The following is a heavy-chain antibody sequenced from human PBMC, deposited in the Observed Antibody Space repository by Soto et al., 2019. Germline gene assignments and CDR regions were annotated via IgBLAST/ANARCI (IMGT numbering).Heavy chain of an antibody. CDR3: ARDWYYYDTSDHFSADAFDI. CDR1: GFTSSSYW. CDR2: ISNDGTST. D-gene: IGHD3-22*01. V-gene: IGHV3-74*01. J-gene: IGHJ3*02. Sequence: GGSLRLSCAASGFTSSSYWMHWVRQAPGKGLVLVSRISNDGTSTNYADSVKGRFTISGDNAKNTVYLEMNSLRAEDTAVYYCARDWYYYDTSDHFSADAFDIWGQGTTVTVSS.